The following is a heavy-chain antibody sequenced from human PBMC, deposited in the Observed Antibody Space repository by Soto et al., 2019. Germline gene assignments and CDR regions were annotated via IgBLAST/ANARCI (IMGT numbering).Heavy chain of an antibody. CDR3: AKDPSPRPTTVVTPGWFDP. Sequence: QVQLQESGPGMVEPSQTLSLTCTVSGGSIKTGGYYWSWIRQHPGKGLEWLGYIYYTGSTYYNPSLQNRLTMSVDMSKNQFSLKLTSLTAADTAVYYCAKDPSPRPTTVVTPGWFDPWGQGTLVTVSS. J-gene: IGHJ5*02. V-gene: IGHV4-31*03. D-gene: IGHD2-21*02. CDR2: IYYTGST. CDR1: GGSIKTGGYY.